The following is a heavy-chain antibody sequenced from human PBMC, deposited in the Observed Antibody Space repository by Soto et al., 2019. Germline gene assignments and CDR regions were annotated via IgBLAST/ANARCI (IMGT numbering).Heavy chain of an antibody. V-gene: IGHV3-23*01. CDR2: ISGIGGST. CDR3: AKGGYSGYDWVPFDY. D-gene: IGHD5-12*01. CDR1: GFTFSSYA. J-gene: IGHJ4*02. Sequence: GGSLRLSCAASGFTFSSYAMSWVRQAPGKGLEWVSAISGIGGSTYYADSVKGRFTISRDNSKNTLYLQMNSLRAEDTAVYYCAKGGYSGYDWVPFDYWGQGTLVTVSS.